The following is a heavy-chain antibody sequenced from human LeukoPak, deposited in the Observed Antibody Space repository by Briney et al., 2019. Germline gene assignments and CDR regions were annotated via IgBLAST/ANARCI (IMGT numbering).Heavy chain of an antibody. CDR1: GFTFSDYY. Sequence: GGSLRLSCAASGFTFSDYYMSWIRQAPGKGLEWVSYISSSGSTMYYADSVKGRFTISRDNAKNTLYLQMDSLRAEDTAVYYCARDGDYDSSGYHFDYWGQGTLVTVSS. V-gene: IGHV3-11*04. J-gene: IGHJ4*02. CDR3: ARDGDYDSSGYHFDY. D-gene: IGHD3-22*01. CDR2: ISSSGSTM.